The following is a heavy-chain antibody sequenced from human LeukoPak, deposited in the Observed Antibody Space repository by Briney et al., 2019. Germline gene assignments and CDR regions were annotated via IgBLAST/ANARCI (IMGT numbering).Heavy chain of an antibody. CDR1: GGSISSDTW. D-gene: IGHD1-1*01. CDR3: VKGGTGHLEY. V-gene: IGHV4-4*01. CDR2: IFHTGSA. Sequence: SETLPLTCAVSGGSISSDTWWTWVRQPPGKGLEWIGEIFHTGSANYNPSLKSRVIISVDKSNNQFSLKLSSVTAADTAVYWCVKGGTGHLEYWGQGVLVTVSS. J-gene: IGHJ4*02.